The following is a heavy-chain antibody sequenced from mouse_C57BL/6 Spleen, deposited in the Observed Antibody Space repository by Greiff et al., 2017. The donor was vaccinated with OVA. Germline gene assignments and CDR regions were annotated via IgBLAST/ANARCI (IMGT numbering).Heavy chain of an antibody. J-gene: IGHJ2*01. D-gene: IGHD3-1*01. CDR3: ARGGSSGHFDY. CDR1: GYTFTSYW. Sequence: VQLQQPGAELVRPGTSVKLSCKASGYTFTSYWMHWVKQRPGQGLEWIGVIDPSNSYTNYNQKFKGKATLTVDTSSSTAYMQLSGLTSEDSAVYYCARGGSSGHFDYWGQGTTLTVSS. V-gene: IGHV1-59*01. CDR2: IDPSNSYT.